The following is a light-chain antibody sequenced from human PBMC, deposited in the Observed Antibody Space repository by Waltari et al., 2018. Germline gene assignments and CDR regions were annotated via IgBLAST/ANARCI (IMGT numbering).Light chain of an antibody. CDR3: GSYTGSDIYL. CDR1: SHDIDSYHY. CDR2: NVN. V-gene: IGLV2-14*03. Sequence: QSALPQPASVSGSPGQSITLYCTAPSHDIDSYHYVSWYQQHPGKVPKVIIYNVNERPSRVSSRFSGSKSGNTASLTISGLQAEDEADYYCGSYTGSDIYLFGTGTKVTVL. J-gene: IGLJ1*01.